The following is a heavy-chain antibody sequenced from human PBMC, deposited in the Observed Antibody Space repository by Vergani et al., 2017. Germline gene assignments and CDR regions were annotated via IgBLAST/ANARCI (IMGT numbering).Heavy chain of an antibody. CDR3: ARTRGGPPYRSGLYYFDF. CDR2: IYWNDDK. J-gene: IGHJ4*02. D-gene: IGHD6-19*01. V-gene: IGHV2-5*01. CDR1: GFSVSSSGVG. Sequence: QITLKESGPTLVKPTQTLTLTCTVSGFSVSSSGVGLAWLRQPPGKALECLAIIYWNDDKRYSPSLMGRLTIAKDTSRNQVVLTMTNMDPVDTATYYCARTRGGPPYRSGLYYFDFWGQGTLVTVSS.